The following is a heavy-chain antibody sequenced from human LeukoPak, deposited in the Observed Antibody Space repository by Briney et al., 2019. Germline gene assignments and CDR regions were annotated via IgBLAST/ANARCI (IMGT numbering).Heavy chain of an antibody. D-gene: IGHD1-1*01. CDR1: GDSISPYY. CDR3: ARVENWRSAFDI. J-gene: IGHJ3*02. CDR2: IYYTGST. V-gene: IGHV4-59*01. Sequence: SETLSLTRTVSGDSISPYYWSWIRQPPGKGLEWIGYIYYTGSTNYNPSLKSRVTISVDTSNNHFSLKLSSVTAADTAVYYCARVENWRSAFDIWGQGTMVTVS.